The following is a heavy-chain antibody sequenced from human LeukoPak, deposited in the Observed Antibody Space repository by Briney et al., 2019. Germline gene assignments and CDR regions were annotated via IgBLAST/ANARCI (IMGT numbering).Heavy chain of an antibody. Sequence: SETLSLTCAVYGGSFSGYYWSWIRQPPGKGLEWIGEINHSGSTNYNPSLKSRVTISVDTSKNQFSLKLSSVTATDTAVYYCARSSGWDFDYWGQGTLVTVSS. J-gene: IGHJ4*02. V-gene: IGHV4-34*01. CDR3: ARSSGWDFDY. D-gene: IGHD6-19*01. CDR2: INHSGST. CDR1: GGSFSGYY.